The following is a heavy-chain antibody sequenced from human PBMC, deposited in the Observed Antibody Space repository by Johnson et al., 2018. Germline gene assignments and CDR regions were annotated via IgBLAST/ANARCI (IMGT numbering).Heavy chain of an antibody. V-gene: IGHV4-59*01. J-gene: IGHJ3*02. Sequence: QVQLQESGPGLVKPSETLSLTCTVSGGSISSYSWSWIRQPPGKGLEWIGYIYYSGSTNYNPSLKSRVTISVDTSKNQFSLKLSLVTAADTAVYYWARVGGSFDAFDIWGQGTMVTVSS. CDR1: GGSISSYS. CDR2: IYYSGST. D-gene: IGHD3-16*01. CDR3: ARVGGSFDAFDI.